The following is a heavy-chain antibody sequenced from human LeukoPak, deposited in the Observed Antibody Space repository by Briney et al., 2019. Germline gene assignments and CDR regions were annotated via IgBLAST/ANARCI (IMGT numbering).Heavy chain of an antibody. Sequence: ASVKVSCKASGYTFSNYGISWVRQAPGQGLEWIGWIHSNNGNTNYAQRLQGRATMTTDPSTSTAYMELRSLRSDDTAVYYCARHIVVVREYYYFGMDVWGQGTTVTVSS. J-gene: IGHJ6*01. CDR2: IHSNNGNT. CDR3: ARHIVVVREYYYFGMDV. D-gene: IGHD2-15*01. CDR1: GYTFSNYG. V-gene: IGHV1-18*01.